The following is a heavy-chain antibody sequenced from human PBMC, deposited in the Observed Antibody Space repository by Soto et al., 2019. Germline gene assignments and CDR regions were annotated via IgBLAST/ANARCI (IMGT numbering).Heavy chain of an antibody. CDR2: ISNDGSST. V-gene: IGHV3-74*01. J-gene: IGHJ5*02. Sequence: GGSRRVWCGASGVTLSSCFMHGGRQAPGKGLMWVSRISNDGSSTTYADSVKGRFTISRDNARNTLYLQLNSLRADDTSVYSCVIDHDTRAYSVSHPCGQRP. CDR1: GVTLSSCF. D-gene: IGHD2-21*01. CDR3: VIDHDTRAYSVSHP.